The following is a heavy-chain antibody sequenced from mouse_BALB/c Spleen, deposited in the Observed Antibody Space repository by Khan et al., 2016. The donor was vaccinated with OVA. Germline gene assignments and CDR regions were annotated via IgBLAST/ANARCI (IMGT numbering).Heavy chain of an antibody. J-gene: IGHJ3*01. CDR1: GFTFRSYG. V-gene: IGHV5-6-3*01. CDR2: INSYGGST. CDR3: ARELAY. Sequence: EVELVESGGGLVQPGGTLKLSCAASGFTFRSYGMYWVRQTPDKRLELVATINSYGGSTYYPDSVKGRFTISRDNAKNILYLQMSSLKSEDTAMYYSARELAYWGQGTLVTVSA.